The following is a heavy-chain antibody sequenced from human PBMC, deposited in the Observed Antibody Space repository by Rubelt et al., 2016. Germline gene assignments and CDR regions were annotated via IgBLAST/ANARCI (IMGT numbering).Heavy chain of an antibody. CDR3: ARDSDYGMDV. CDR2: LFYTAST. CDR1: GVSISTYY. V-gene: IGHV4-59*01. J-gene: IGHJ6*02. D-gene: IGHD3-10*01. Sequence: QVQLQESGPGPVKPSETLSLTCSVSGVSISTYYWSWIRQAPGKGLEWIGYLFYTASTNYNPSRKSRVTISADTAKNLLSLKLSSVTAADTAVYYCARDSDYGMDVWGRGTTVTVSS.